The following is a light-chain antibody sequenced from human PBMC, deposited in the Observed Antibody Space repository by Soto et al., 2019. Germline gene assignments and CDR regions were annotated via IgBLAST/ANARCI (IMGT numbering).Light chain of an antibody. V-gene: IGKV4-1*01. Sequence: DIVMTQSPDSLAVSLGERATINCRSSQSLLYSANNKNYLAWYQQKPGQPPKLLFYWASTRDSGVPDRFSGSGSGTDFTLTINSLQAEDVAVYYCQQYYSTPKTFGQGTKLEIK. J-gene: IGKJ2*01. CDR1: QSLLYSANNKNY. CDR3: QQYYSTPKT. CDR2: WAS.